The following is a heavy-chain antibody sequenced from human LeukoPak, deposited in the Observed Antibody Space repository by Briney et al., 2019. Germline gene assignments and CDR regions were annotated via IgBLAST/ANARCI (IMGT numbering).Heavy chain of an antibody. D-gene: IGHD2-2*01. J-gene: IGHJ5*02. CDR2: ISGSGGST. CDR1: GFTFSSYA. CDR3: AKRGAGSSTIRWFDP. Sequence: GGSLRLSCAASGFTFSSYAMSWVRQAPGKGLEWVSAISGSGGSTYYADSVKGRFTISRGNSKNTLYLQMNSLRAEDTAVYYCAKRGAGSSTIRWFDPWGQGTLVTVSS. V-gene: IGHV3-23*01.